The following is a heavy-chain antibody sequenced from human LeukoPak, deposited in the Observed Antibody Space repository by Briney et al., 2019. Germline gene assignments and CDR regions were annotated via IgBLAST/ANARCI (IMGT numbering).Heavy chain of an antibody. CDR1: DDSAYSSGFY. Sequence: SETLSLTCTVSDDSAYSSGFYWGWISLPPGKGLEWIGSFNHGGNTYYNPSLKSRVTISGDTYKKQFSLKLSSVTAADTAVYYCATDRDLRWFYFWGQGTLVTVYS. CDR3: ATDRDLRWFYF. D-gene: IGHD2-21*01. J-gene: IGHJ4*02. V-gene: IGHV4-39*07. CDR2: FNHGGNT.